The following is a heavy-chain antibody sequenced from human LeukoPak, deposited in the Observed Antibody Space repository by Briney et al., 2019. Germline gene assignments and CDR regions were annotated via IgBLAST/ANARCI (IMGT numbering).Heavy chain of an antibody. Sequence: GGSLRLSCAASGFTFSSYEMNWVRQAPGKGLEWVSYISSSGSTIYYADSVKGRFISSRDNTKNSLYLQMNSLRAEDTAVYYCARDSSTRTRSREFDYWGQGTLVTVSS. D-gene: IGHD6-13*01. V-gene: IGHV3-48*03. J-gene: IGHJ4*02. CDR1: GFTFSSYE. CDR2: ISSSGSTI. CDR3: ARDSSTRTRSREFDY.